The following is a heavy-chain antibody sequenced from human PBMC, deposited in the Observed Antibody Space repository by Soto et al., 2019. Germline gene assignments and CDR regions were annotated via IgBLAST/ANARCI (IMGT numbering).Heavy chain of an antibody. CDR1: GYTFTSYY. CDR3: ARGLSVSRKDYYFDY. Sequence: ASVKVSCKASGYTFTSYYMHWVRQAPGQGLEWMGIINPSGGSTSYAQKFQGRVTMTRDTSASTVYMELSSLRSEDTAVYYCARGLSVSRKDYYFDYWGQGTLVTVSS. D-gene: IGHD6-13*01. V-gene: IGHV1-46*01. CDR2: INPSGGST. J-gene: IGHJ4*02.